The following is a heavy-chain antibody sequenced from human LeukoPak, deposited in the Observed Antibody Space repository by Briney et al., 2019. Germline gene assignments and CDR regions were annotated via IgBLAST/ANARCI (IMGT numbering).Heavy chain of an antibody. Sequence: GGSLRLSCAASRFTFTSYWMSWVRQAPGKGLEWVANINYDGSEKYYIDSVKGRFTISRDNAKNSLFLQMNSLRPEDTAVYFCARDLTQLALFDYWGQGTLVTVSS. J-gene: IGHJ4*02. CDR1: RFTFTSYW. CDR3: ARDLTQLALFDY. CDR2: INYDGSEK. V-gene: IGHV3-7*01. D-gene: IGHD6-13*01.